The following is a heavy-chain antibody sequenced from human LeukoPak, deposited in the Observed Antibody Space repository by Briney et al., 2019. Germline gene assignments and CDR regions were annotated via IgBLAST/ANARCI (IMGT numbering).Heavy chain of an antibody. Sequence: GRSLRLSCAASGFTFRSFGMHWVRQAPGKGLEWVAVISYDGRNKYYADSVKGRFIISRDNSKNTVFLQMNSLRPEDTAVYYCAKDLYDRSGYYYNIMDYWGQGTLVTVTS. J-gene: IGHJ4*02. CDR3: AKDLYDRSGYYYNIMDY. CDR2: ISYDGRNK. CDR1: GFTFRSFG. D-gene: IGHD3-22*01. V-gene: IGHV3-30*18.